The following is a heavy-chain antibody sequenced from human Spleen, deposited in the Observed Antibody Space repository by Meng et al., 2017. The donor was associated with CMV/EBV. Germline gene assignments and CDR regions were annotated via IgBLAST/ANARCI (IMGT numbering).Heavy chain of an antibody. Sequence: TFSGFSLTTSGGGLGWVRQPPGKGLGWLALIYWNEDKPYSPSLKNRLTVTKDTSKNQVVLKMTNMDPADTATYYCVHNARYYQNYFDYWGQGTLVTVSS. J-gene: IGHJ4*02. D-gene: IGHD2-21*01. CDR2: IYWNEDK. CDR3: VHNARYYQNYFDY. V-gene: IGHV2-5*01. CDR1: GFSLTTSGGG.